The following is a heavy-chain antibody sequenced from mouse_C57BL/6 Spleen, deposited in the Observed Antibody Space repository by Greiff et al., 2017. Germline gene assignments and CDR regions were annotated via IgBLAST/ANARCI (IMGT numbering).Heavy chain of an antibody. J-gene: IGHJ1*03. CDR2: IWSGGST. Sequence: VHLVESGPGLVQPSQSLSITCTVSGFSLTSYGVHWVRQSPGKGLEWLGVIWSGGSTDYNAAFISRLSISKDNSKSQVFFKMNSLQADDTAIYYCARNVLYYYGSGYFDVWGTGTTVTVSS. CDR3: ARNVLYYYGSGYFDV. CDR1: GFSLTSYG. V-gene: IGHV2-2*01. D-gene: IGHD1-1*01.